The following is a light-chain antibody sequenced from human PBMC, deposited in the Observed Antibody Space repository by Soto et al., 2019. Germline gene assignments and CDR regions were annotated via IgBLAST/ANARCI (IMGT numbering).Light chain of an antibody. Sequence: VLTQSPATLSLSPGERAILSCRASQSVSSYFAWYQQKPGQAPRLLIYDASYRATDIPTRFSGSGSGTDFTLTISSLQSADFAVYFCQQYNNWARTFGQGTKVEVK. CDR3: QQYNNWART. J-gene: IGKJ1*01. CDR1: QSVSSY. CDR2: DAS. V-gene: IGKV3-11*01.